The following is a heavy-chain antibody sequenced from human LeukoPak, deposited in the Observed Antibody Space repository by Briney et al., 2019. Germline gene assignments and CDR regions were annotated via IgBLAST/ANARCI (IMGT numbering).Heavy chain of an antibody. V-gene: IGHV4-39*01. D-gene: IGHD5-18*01. CDR3: ASCAGGDSDGYYYYYMDV. J-gene: IGHJ6*03. CDR1: GGSISSSSYY. CDR2: IYYSGST. Sequence: PSETLSLTCTVSGGSISSSSYYWGCIRQPPGKGLEWIGSIYYSGSTYYNPSLTSRVTISVDTSKNQFSLKLSSVTAADTAVYYCASCAGGDSDGYYYYYMDVWGKGTTVTISS.